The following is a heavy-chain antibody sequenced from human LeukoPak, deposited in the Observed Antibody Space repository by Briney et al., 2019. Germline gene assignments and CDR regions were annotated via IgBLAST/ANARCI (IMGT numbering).Heavy chain of an antibody. V-gene: IGHV3-30-3*01. D-gene: IGHD3-3*01. CDR2: ISYDGSNK. CDR1: GFTFSSYA. Sequence: GGSLRLSCAASGFTFSSYAMHWVRQAPGKGLEWVAVISYDGSNKYYADSVKGRFTISRDNSKDTLYLQMNSLRAEDTAVYYCARDQRTGDFWSGYYFYYGMDVWGQGTTVTVSS. CDR3: ARDQRTGDFWSGYYFYYGMDV. J-gene: IGHJ6*02.